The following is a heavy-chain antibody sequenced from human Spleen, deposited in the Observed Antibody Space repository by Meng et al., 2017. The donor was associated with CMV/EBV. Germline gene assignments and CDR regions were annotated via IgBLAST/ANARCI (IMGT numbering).Heavy chain of an antibody. V-gene: IGHV3-30-3*01. J-gene: IGHJ5*02. CDR3: AGTYGDYGWFDP. CDR1: GLTFSSYA. Sequence: QVPWVAVGGGVFPPGRPLSFPCAASGLTFSSYAMTGVRQAPGKGLEWVAVKSYDGSNKYYADSVKGRFTISRDNSKNTLYLQMNSLRAEDTAVYYCAGTYGDYGWFDPWGQGTLVTVSS. CDR2: KSYDGSNK. D-gene: IGHD4-17*01.